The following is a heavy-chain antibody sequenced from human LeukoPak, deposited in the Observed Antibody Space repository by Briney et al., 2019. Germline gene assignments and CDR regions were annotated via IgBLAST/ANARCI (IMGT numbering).Heavy chain of an antibody. D-gene: IGHD7-27*01. CDR2: LSGSGGST. V-gene: IGHV3-23*01. CDR3: AKDGGLWVSAHWGDS. Sequence: GGSLRLSCVGSGFSFDNYAMSWVRQAPGKGLEWVSSLSGSGGSTQYADSVKGRFSISRDNSKNTLFLQMNSLRAGDTAVYYCAKDGGLWVSAHWGDSWGRGTLVTVSS. J-gene: IGHJ4*02. CDR1: GFSFDNYA.